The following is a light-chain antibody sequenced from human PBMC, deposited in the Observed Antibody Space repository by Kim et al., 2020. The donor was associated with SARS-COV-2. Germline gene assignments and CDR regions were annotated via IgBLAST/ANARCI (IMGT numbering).Light chain of an antibody. V-gene: IGLV7-46*01. CDR1: TGAVTSGHY. Sequence: QAVVTQEPSLIVSPGGTVTLTCGSSTGAVTSGHYPYWFQQNPGQAPRTLIYHTSNKQSWTPARFSGSLVEGKAALTLSGAQPEDEAEYYCLLSYSGARVFGGGTQLTVL. CDR3: LLSYSGARV. CDR2: HTS. J-gene: IGLJ3*02.